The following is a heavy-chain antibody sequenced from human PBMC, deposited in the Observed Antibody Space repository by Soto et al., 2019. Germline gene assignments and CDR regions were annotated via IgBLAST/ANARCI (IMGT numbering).Heavy chain of an antibody. Sequence: GGSLRLSCVASGFILSNFGMHWVRQAPGKGLEWVAVISSDEKIKQYADSVRGRFAISRDNSKNTLYLQMTSLRAEDTAIYYCARGLRSVLDYWGQGTLVTVSS. CDR3: ARGLRSVLDY. V-gene: IGHV3-33*01. CDR1: GFILSNFG. CDR2: ISSDEKIK. D-gene: IGHD6-6*01. J-gene: IGHJ4*02.